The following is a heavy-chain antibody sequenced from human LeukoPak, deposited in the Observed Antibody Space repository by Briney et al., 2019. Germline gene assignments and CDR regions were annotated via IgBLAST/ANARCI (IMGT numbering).Heavy chain of an antibody. CDR1: GGSISSGSYY. CDR2: IYTSGSS. Sequence: SQTLSLTCTVSGGSISSGSYYWSWIRQPAGKGLEWIGRIYTSGSSNYNPSLKSRVTISVDTSKNQFSLKLNSVTPEDTAVYYCAREVLAYYDILTGPEGVWFDPWGQGTLVTVSS. J-gene: IGHJ5*02. D-gene: IGHD3-9*01. V-gene: IGHV4-61*02. CDR3: AREVLAYYDILTGPEGVWFDP.